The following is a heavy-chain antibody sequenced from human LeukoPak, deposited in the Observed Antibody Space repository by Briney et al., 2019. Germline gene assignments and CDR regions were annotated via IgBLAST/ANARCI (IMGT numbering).Heavy chain of an antibody. D-gene: IGHD3-16*01. CDR2: ISYDGSNK. CDR1: GFTFSSYG. V-gene: IGHV3-30*18. Sequence: GGSLRLSCAASGFTFSSYGMHWVRQAPGKGLEWVAVISYDGSNKYYADSVKGRFTISRDNSKNTLYLQMNSLRAEDTAVYYCAKTLAPDYYFDCWGQGTLVTVSS. J-gene: IGHJ4*02. CDR3: AKTLAPDYYFDC.